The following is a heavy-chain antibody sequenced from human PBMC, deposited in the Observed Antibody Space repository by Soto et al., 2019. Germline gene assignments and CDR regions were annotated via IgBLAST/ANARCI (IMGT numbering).Heavy chain of an antibody. D-gene: IGHD3-22*01. CDR1: GFTFSSYG. CDR2: IWYDGSNK. J-gene: IGHJ4*02. CDR3: AREFYDSSGYYRTSYYFDY. Sequence: GGSLRLSCAASGFTFSSYGMHWVRQAPGKGLEWVAVIWYDGSNKYCADSVKGRFTISRDNSKNTLYLQMNSLRAEDTAVCYCAREFYDSSGYYRTSYYFDYWGQGTLVTVSS. V-gene: IGHV3-33*01.